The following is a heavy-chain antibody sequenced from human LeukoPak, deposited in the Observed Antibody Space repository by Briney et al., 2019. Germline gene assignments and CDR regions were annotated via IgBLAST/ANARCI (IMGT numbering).Heavy chain of an antibody. CDR3: AKEGGDTWTNFYFHY. Sequence: TGGFLRLSCAASGFTFSTYTMSWVRQAPGKGLEWVSTISGSGGSTYYADSVKGRFSISRDNSKNTLYLQMNNLRAEDTAVYYCAKEGGDTWTNFYFHYWGQGTLVTVSS. CDR1: GFTFSTYT. D-gene: IGHD1-20*01. J-gene: IGHJ4*02. CDR2: ISGSGGST. V-gene: IGHV3-23*01.